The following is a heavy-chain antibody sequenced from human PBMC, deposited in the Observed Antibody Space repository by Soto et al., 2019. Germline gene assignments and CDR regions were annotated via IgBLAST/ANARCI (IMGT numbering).Heavy chain of an antibody. CDR1: WYSFSRPNW. D-gene: IGHD2-15*01. CDR3: ARSPRRVGGKWYLDY. J-gene: IGHJ4*02. CDR2: ILQTGHT. Sequence: GPPQGAGPRLVKPSGALDPTLPFSWYSFSRPNWLAWGRQPPGKGLEWIGDILQTGHTDYSPSLSSRLTISIDTSKREFSLNLTSVTATDTAVYYCARSPRRVGGKWYLDYWGQGALVTVSS. V-gene: IGHV4-4*02.